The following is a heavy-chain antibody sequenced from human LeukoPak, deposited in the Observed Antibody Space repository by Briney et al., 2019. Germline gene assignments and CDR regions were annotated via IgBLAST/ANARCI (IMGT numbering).Heavy chain of an antibody. CDR3: ARDQTNHYYDSSGYYY. CDR1: GGSFSGYY. D-gene: IGHD3-22*01. V-gene: IGHV4-34*01. CDR2: INHSGST. Sequence: SETLSLTCAVYGGSFSGYYWSWIRQPPGKGLEWIGEINHSGSTNYNPSLKSRVTISVDTSKNQFSLKLSSVTAADTAVYYCARDQTNHYYDSSGYYYWGQGTLVTVSS. J-gene: IGHJ4*02.